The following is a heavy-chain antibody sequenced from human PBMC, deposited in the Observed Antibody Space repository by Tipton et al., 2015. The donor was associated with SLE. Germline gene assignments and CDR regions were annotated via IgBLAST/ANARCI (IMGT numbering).Heavy chain of an antibody. CDR1: GHSISSGFY. V-gene: IGHV4-38-2*02. CDR2: FYHRGST. D-gene: IGHD4-17*01. CDR3: AKDYNHDNADYN. Sequence: TLSLTCSVSGHSISSGFYWGWIRQSPGKGLEWIGNFYHRGSTNSNPSLKSRVTISVDKSKNQFSLKLSSVTVADMAVYYCAKDYNHDNADYNWGQGTLVIVSS. J-gene: IGHJ4*02.